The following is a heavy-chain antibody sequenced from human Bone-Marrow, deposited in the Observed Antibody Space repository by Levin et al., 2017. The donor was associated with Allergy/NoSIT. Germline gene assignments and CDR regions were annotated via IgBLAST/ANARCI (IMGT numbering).Heavy chain of an antibody. Sequence: GESLKISCAASGFTFSSYGMHWVRQAPGKGLEWVAVISYDGSNKYYADSVKGRFTISRDNSKNTLYLQMNSLRAEDTAVYYCARGYTPEFDYWGQGTLVTVSS. CDR3: ARGYTPEFDY. D-gene: IGHD5-18*01. CDR2: ISYDGSNK. V-gene: IGHV3-30*03. CDR1: GFTFSSYG. J-gene: IGHJ4*02.